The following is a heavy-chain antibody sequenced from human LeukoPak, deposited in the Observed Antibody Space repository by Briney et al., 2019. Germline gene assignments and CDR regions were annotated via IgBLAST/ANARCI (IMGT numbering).Heavy chain of an antibody. CDR3: AREGGAAAGPKQYYFDY. CDR2: VSSYSGTIVSAHNVIT. CDR1: GYSFITYG. V-gene: IGHV1-18*01. J-gene: IGHJ4*02. Sequence: ASVKVSCKASGYSFITYGITWVRQAPGQGLEWMGWVSSYSGTIVSAHNVITKCADHLRGRLTLTTDTSTSTAYMELSSLRSEDTAVYYCAREGGAAAGPKQYYFDYWGQGTLVTVSS. D-gene: IGHD6-13*01.